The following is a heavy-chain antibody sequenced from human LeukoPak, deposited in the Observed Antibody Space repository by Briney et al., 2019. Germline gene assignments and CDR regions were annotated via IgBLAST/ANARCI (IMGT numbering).Heavy chain of an antibody. CDR1: GGSISSYY. V-gene: IGHV4-59*01. J-gene: IGHJ5*02. CDR3: ARDRLGIAATAGRFDP. Sequence: SETLSFTCTVSGGSISSYYWSWIRQPPGKGLEWIGYIYYSGSTNYNPSLKSRVTISVDTSKNQFSLKVTSVTAADTAVYYCARDRLGIAATAGRFDPWGQGTLVTVSS. CDR2: IYYSGST. D-gene: IGHD6-13*01.